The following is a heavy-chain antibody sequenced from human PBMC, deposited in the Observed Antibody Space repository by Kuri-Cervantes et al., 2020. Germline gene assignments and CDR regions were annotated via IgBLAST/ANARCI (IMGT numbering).Heavy chain of an antibody. D-gene: IGHD4-23*01. CDR1: GFTFSSYN. V-gene: IGHV3-21*01. Sequence: GESLKIPCAASGFTFSSYNINWVRQAPGKGLEWVSSITSSSAYIYYADSVKGRFTISRDNAKNSLYLQMNSLRAEDTAVYYCAKDFATVITYYFDYWGQGTLVTVSS. CDR2: ITSSSAYI. CDR3: AKDFATVITYYFDY. J-gene: IGHJ4*02.